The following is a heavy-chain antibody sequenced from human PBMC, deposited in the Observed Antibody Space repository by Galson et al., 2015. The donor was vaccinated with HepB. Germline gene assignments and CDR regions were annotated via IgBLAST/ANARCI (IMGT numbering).Heavy chain of an antibody. CDR3: AKDRGGSYYFGY. J-gene: IGHJ4*02. Sequence: SLRLSCAASGFTFSSYAMSWVRQAPGKGLEWVSAISGSGGSTYYADSVKGRFTISRDNSKNTLYLQMNSLRAEDTAVYYCAKDRGGSYYFGYWGQGTLVTVSS. CDR2: ISGSGGST. V-gene: IGHV3-23*01. D-gene: IGHD1-26*01. CDR1: GFTFSSYA.